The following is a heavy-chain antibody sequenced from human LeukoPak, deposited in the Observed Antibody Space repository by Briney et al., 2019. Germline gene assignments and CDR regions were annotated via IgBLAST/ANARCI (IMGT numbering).Heavy chain of an antibody. V-gene: IGHV4-59*01. D-gene: IGHD5-24*01. CDR1: NGSISGFY. J-gene: IGHJ6*02. Sequence: PSETLSLTCTVSNGSISGFYWSWIRQPPGKGLEWIGYIYYSGSTDYNPSLKSRVTMSVDTSKKQFSLNLKSATDADTAVYYCASRLVDSYYYYGLDVWGQGTAVTVSS. CDR2: IYYSGST. CDR3: ASRLVDSYYYYGLDV.